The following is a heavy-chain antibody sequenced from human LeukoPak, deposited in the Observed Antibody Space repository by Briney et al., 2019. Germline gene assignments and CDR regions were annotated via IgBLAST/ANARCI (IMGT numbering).Heavy chain of an antibody. V-gene: IGHV1-2*02. CDR1: GYTFTGYY. D-gene: IGHD4-17*01. CDR3: ARDLFTVTTPYGHYYMDG. J-gene: IGHJ6*03. Sequence: ASVKVSCKASGYTFTGYYMHWVRQAPGQGLEWMGWINPNSGGTNCAQKLQGRVTMTRDTSISTAYIELSRLRSDDTAVYYCARDLFTVTTPYGHYYMDGWGKGTTVTVSS. CDR2: INPNSGGT.